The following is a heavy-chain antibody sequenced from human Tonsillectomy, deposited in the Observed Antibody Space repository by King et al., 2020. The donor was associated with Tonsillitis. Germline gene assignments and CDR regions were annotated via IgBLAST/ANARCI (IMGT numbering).Heavy chain of an antibody. CDR1: GGSISSYY. D-gene: IGHD3-22*01. CDR3: AGQSVGNYYDSSGYGDY. V-gene: IGHV4-59*01. Sequence: VQLQESGPGLVKPSETLSLTCTVSGGSISSYYWSWIRQPPGKGLEWIGYIYYSGSTNYNPSLKSRVTISVDTSKNQFSLKLSSVTAADTAVYYCAGQSVGNYYDSSGYGDYWGQGTLVTVSS. J-gene: IGHJ4*02. CDR2: IYYSGST.